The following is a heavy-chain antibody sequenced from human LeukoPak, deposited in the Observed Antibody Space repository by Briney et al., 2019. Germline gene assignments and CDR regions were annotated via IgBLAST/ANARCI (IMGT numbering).Heavy chain of an antibody. Sequence: LSLTCAVYGGSFSDYYMSWIRQAPGKGLEWVSYISSSGSTIYYADSVKGRFTISRDNAKNSLYLQMNSLRAEDTAVYYCARDEVAGGDYWGQGALVTVSS. CDR1: GGSFSDYY. D-gene: IGHD6-19*01. J-gene: IGHJ4*02. V-gene: IGHV3-11*01. CDR3: ARDEVAGGDY. CDR2: ISSSGSTI.